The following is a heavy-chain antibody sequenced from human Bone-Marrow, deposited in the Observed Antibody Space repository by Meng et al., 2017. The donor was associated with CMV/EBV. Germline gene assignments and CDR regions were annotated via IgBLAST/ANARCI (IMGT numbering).Heavy chain of an antibody. J-gene: IGHJ4*02. CDR3: ARYRNSGSTKGFDY. CDR1: DGSISSYY. Sequence: SETLSLTCTVSDGSISSYYWSWIRQPPGKGLEWIGYIYYSGSTNYNPSLKSRVTISVDTSKSQFSLKLSSVSAADTAVYYCARYRNSGSTKGFDYWGQGTLVTVSS. D-gene: IGHD1-26*01. CDR2: IYYSGST. V-gene: IGHV4-59*01.